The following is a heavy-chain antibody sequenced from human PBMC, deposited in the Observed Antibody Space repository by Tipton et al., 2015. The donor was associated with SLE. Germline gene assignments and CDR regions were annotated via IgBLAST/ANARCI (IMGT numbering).Heavy chain of an antibody. CDR1: GGPFSGYY. CDR3: ASGATNWFDS. V-gene: IGHV4-34*01. Sequence: TLSLTCAVYGGPFSGYYWSWIRQPPGKGLEWIGEINHSGSTNYNPSLKSRVTISVDTSENQLSLRLTSATAADTAIYFCASGATNWFDSWGQGTLVTVSS. J-gene: IGHJ5*01. CDR2: INHSGST.